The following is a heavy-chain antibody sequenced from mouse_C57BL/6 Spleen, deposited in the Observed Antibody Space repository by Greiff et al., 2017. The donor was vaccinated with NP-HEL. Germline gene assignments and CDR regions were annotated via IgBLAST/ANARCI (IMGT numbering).Heavy chain of an antibody. Sequence: VQLKESGGGLVKPGGSLKLSCAASGFTFSSYTMSWVRQTPEKRLEWVATISGGGGNTYYPASVKGRFTISRDNAKNTLYLQMSSLRSEDTALYYCARLGGKYAMDDWGQGTSVTVSS. CDR3: ARLGGKYAMDD. D-gene: IGHD1-1*02. J-gene: IGHJ4*01. CDR1: GFTFSSYT. CDR2: ISGGGGNT. V-gene: IGHV5-9*01.